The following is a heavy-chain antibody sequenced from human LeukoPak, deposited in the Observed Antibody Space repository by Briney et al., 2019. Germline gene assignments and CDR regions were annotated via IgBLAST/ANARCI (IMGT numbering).Heavy chain of an antibody. Sequence: PSETLSLTCTVSGGSISSSSYYWGWIRQPPGKGLEWIGSIYYSGSTYYNPSLKSRVTISVDTSKNQVSLKLTSVTAEDTAVYYCARLRWLQLGYFGYWGQGTLVTVSS. D-gene: IGHD5-24*01. V-gene: IGHV4-39*01. CDR3: ARLRWLQLGYFGY. J-gene: IGHJ4*02. CDR1: GGSISSSSYY. CDR2: IYYSGST.